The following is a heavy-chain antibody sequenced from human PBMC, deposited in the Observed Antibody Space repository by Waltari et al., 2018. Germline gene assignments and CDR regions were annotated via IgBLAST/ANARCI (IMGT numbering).Heavy chain of an antibody. D-gene: IGHD2-15*01. CDR2: IYPGDAET. CDR3: ARQDVAVVVDVLDAFNI. V-gene: IGHV5-51*01. J-gene: IGHJ3*02. Sequence: EVQLVQSGAEVKQPGASRKISCKGSGYSCRRYWIGWGRQMPGKGLEWMGIIYPGDAETKYSPAFQGQVTFSADKSINTAYLQWNSLKDSDSAMYYCARQDVAVVVDVLDAFNIWGQGTKVTVSS. CDR1: GYSCRRYW.